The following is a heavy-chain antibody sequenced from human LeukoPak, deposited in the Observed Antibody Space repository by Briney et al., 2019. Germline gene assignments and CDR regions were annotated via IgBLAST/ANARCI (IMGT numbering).Heavy chain of an antibody. Sequence: SSESLSLTCVVSGDSLISTDHHWGWIRQTPGKGLEWIGSMSHSGTTYYNPSLMSRVTMSVDTSKNYFSLQLSSVTAADTAVYYCARVGDYSSSWWTFDYWGQGTLVTVSS. J-gene: IGHJ4*02. V-gene: IGHV4-39*07. CDR3: ARVGDYSSSWWTFDY. CDR2: MSHSGTT. CDR1: GDSLISTDHH. D-gene: IGHD6-13*01.